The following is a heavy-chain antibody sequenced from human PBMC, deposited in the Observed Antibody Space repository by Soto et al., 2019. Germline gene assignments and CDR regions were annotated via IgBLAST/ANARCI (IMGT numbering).Heavy chain of an antibody. CDR1: GGYISSSSYY. Sequence: QLQLQESGPGLVKPSETLSLTCTVSGGYISSSSYYWGWIRQPTGQWLEWIGRIYYSGSTYYNPSLKMRVTLSVHTSKNRYALTLCTVTAADTAVYYCGIHPRRLVSIAAAGTATDYWGQGTLVTVST. CDR3: GIHPRRLVSIAAAGTATDY. V-gene: IGHV4-39*01. CDR2: IYYSGST. D-gene: IGHD6-13*01. J-gene: IGHJ4*02.